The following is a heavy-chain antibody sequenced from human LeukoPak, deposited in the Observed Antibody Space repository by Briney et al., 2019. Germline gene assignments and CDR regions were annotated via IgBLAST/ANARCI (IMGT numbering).Heavy chain of an antibody. V-gene: IGHV3-23*01. D-gene: IGHD2/OR15-2a*01. CDR1: GYTLSSYD. CDR2: ISGSGGST. CDR3: AKFFYLTLDN. J-gene: IGHJ4*03. Sequence: GGSQRLPCAASGYTLSSYDMSWVRQAPGKGLEWVSAISGSGGSTYYADSVKGRFTISRDNSKNTLYLQMNSLRAEDTAVYYCAKFFYLTLDNWGAGALCSVSS.